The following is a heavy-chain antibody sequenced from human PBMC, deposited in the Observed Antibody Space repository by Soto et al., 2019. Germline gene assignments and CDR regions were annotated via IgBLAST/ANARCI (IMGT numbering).Heavy chain of an antibody. V-gene: IGHV1-69*13. CDR3: ARVLGAGLNWFDP. Sequence: ASVKVSCKASGGTFSSYAISWVRQAPGQGLEWMGGIIPIFGTANYAQKFQGRVTITADESTSTAYMELSSQRSEDTAVYYCARVLGAGLNWFDPWGQGTLVTVSS. J-gene: IGHJ5*02. D-gene: IGHD1-26*01. CDR2: IIPIFGTA. CDR1: GGTFSSYA.